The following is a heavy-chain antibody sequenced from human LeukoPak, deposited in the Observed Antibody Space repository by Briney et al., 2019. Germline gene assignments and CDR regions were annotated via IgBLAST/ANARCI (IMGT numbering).Heavy chain of an antibody. CDR1: GFTFSSYW. J-gene: IGHJ4*02. CDR2: ISYDGSNK. D-gene: IGHD1-26*01. Sequence: GGSLRLSCAASGFTFSSYWMSWVRQAPGKGLEWVAVISYDGSNKYYADSVKGRFTISRDNSKNTLYLQMNSLRAEDTAVYYCAKDHSGSYFDYWGQGTLVTVSS. V-gene: IGHV3-30*18. CDR3: AKDHSGSYFDY.